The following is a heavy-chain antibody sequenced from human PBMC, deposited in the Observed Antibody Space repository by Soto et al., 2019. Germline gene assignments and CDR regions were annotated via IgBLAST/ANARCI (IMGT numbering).Heavy chain of an antibody. CDR1: GYTFTAYY. V-gene: IGHV1-2*02. CDR3: ARNMDYYSGPGSGNGHGV. D-gene: IGHD3-10*01. J-gene: IGHJ6*02. Sequence: QVQLVQSGAEVKEPGDSVRVSCEASGYTFTAYYIHWVRQAPGQGLEWMGWINPKFGDTTYAQYLQGRLTLTTEMSISTVYMALSRLTSDDTAIYYCARNMDYYSGPGSGNGHGVWGQGINVNVFS. CDR2: INPKFGDT.